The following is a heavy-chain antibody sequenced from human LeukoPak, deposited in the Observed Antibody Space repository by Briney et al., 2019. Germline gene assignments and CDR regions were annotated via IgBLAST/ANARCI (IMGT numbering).Heavy chain of an antibody. D-gene: IGHD6-19*01. CDR1: GYTFTSYG. J-gene: IGHJ4*02. CDR2: ISAYNGNT. CDR3: ARDPDTGWTLIAVAGYFDY. Sequence: ASVKVSCKASGYTFTSYGISWVRQAPGQGLEWMGWISAYNGNTNYAQKLQGRVTMTTDTSTSTAYMELRSLRSDDTAVYYCARDPDTGWTLIAVAGYFDYWGQGTLVTVSS. V-gene: IGHV1-18*01.